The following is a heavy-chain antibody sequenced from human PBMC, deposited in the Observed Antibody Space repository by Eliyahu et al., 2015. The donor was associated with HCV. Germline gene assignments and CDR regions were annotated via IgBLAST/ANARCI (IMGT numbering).Heavy chain of an antibody. Sequence: QVQLQESGPGLVKPSETLSLTCTVSGGSLNNYYWSWIRQPAGKGLEWIGRIHSNGATHYDPPLNSRVTVSVDTSKNQFSLNLNSVTAADTAVYYCARTNQGGATYFDYWGQGTLVTVSS. J-gene: IGHJ4*02. V-gene: IGHV4-4*07. CDR1: GGSLNNYY. D-gene: IGHD1-14*01. CDR3: ARTNQGGATYFDY. CDR2: IHSNGAT.